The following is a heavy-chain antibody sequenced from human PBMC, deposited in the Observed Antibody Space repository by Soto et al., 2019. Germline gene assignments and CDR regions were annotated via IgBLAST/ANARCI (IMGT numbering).Heavy chain of an antibody. J-gene: IGHJ1*01. V-gene: IGHV3-33*01. CDR1: GFTFSSYG. Sequence: QVQLVESGGGVVQPGRSLRLSCAASGFTFSSYGMHWVRQAPGKGLEWVAVIWYDGSNKYYADSVKGRFTISRDNSKNTLYLQMNSLRAEDTAVYYCARDRTIAAAGSAEYFQHWGQGTLGTVSS. CDR3: ARDRTIAAAGSAEYFQH. D-gene: IGHD6-13*01. CDR2: IWYDGSNK.